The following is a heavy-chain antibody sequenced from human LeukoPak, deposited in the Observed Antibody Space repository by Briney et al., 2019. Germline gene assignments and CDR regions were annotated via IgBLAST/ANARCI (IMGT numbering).Heavy chain of an antibody. Sequence: GASVKVSCKASGYTFTSYGISWVRQAPCQGLEWMGWISAYNGNTNYAQKVQGRVTMTTDTSTSTAYMELRSLRSDDTAVYYCARDLVAVVVPAASNWFDPWGQGTLVTVSS. CDR1: GYTFTSYG. CDR2: ISAYNGNT. CDR3: ARDLVAVVVPAASNWFDP. D-gene: IGHD2-2*01. J-gene: IGHJ5*02. V-gene: IGHV1-18*01.